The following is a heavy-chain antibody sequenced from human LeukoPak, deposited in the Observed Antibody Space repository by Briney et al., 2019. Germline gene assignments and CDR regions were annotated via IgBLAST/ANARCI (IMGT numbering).Heavy chain of an antibody. D-gene: IGHD2-2*02. Sequence: PGGSLRLSCAASGFTFSSYGMHWVRQAPGKGLEWVAFIRYDGSNKYYADSVKGRFTISRGNSKNTLYLQMNSLRAEDTAVYYCAKVPSVVVVPAAIRPSDYYYMDVWGKGTTVTVSS. CDR3: AKVPSVVVVPAAIRPSDYYYMDV. J-gene: IGHJ6*03. CDR1: GFTFSSYG. V-gene: IGHV3-30*02. CDR2: IRYDGSNK.